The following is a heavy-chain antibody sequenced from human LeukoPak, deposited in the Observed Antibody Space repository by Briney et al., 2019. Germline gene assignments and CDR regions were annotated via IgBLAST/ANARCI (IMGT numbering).Heavy chain of an antibody. Sequence: SETLSLTCAVSGGTFRGYYRSWIRQPPGKGLAWIGEIDHSGSTNYNPSPESRVTLSVDTSKNQVSLNLNSVTAADTAVYYCARGLRFHVGSGNWFDLWGQGTLVTVSS. CDR1: GGTFRGYY. J-gene: IGHJ5*02. CDR2: IDHSGST. CDR3: ARGLRFHVGSGNWFDL. D-gene: IGHD3-10*01. V-gene: IGHV4-34*01.